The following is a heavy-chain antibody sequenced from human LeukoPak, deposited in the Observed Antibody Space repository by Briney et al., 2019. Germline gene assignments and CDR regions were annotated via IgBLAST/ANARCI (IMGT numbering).Heavy chain of an antibody. CDR2: MSGSGDKI. Sequence: PGGSLRLSCAASGFTLSSYSLSWVRQAAGKGLEWVSGMSGSGDKIRYADSVRGRFTISRDNSKNTLYLQMNSLRVEDTAIYYCAKANWVSNADAVYWGQGTLVTVSS. J-gene: IGHJ4*02. CDR1: GFTLSSYS. CDR3: AKANWVSNADAVY. D-gene: IGHD7-27*01. V-gene: IGHV3-23*01.